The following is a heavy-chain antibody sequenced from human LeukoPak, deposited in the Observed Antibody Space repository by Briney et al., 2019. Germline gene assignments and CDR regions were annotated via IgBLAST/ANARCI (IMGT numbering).Heavy chain of an antibody. D-gene: IGHD2-2*01. Sequence: GGSLRLSCAASGFTFSSYAMSWVRQAPGKGLEWASGISGSGVSTYYADSVKGRFTISRDISKNTLYLQMNTLRAEDTAVYYCAKHRSGVVPAVFDYWGQGTLVTVSS. V-gene: IGHV3-23*01. J-gene: IGHJ4*02. CDR1: GFTFSSYA. CDR3: AKHRSGVVPAVFDY. CDR2: ISGSGVST.